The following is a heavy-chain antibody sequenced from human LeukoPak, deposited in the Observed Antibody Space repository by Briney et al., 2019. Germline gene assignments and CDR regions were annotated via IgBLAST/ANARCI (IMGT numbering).Heavy chain of an antibody. V-gene: IGHV3-23*01. J-gene: IGHJ4*02. CDR2: ISGSGGST. CDR3: AAPPKEQMVHMGY. Sequence: GRSLRLSCAASGFTFSSYAMSWVRQAPGKGLEWVSAISGSGGSTYYADSVKGRFTISRDSSKNTLYLQMNSLTAEDTAVYYLAAPPKEQMVHMGYWGQGKLVTVSS. CDR1: GFTFSSYA. D-gene: IGHD6-13*01.